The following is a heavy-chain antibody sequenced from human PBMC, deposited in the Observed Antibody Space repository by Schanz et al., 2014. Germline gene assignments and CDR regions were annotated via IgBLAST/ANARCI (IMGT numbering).Heavy chain of an antibody. Sequence: EVQLVESGGGLVKPGGSLRLSCAASGFTFSSYGMNWVRQAPGKGLEWVSYISSSSSYIYYADSMKGRFTISRDNAKNSLYLQMNSLRAEDTAVYYCAKDFFIGVARGVIISHDAIDIWGQGTKVTVSS. CDR3: AKDFFIGVARGVIISHDAIDI. CDR1: GFTFSSYG. V-gene: IGHV3-21*01. CDR2: ISSSSSYI. J-gene: IGHJ3*02. D-gene: IGHD3-10*01.